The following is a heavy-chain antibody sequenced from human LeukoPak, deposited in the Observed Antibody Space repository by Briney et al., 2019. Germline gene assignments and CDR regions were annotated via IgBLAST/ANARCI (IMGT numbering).Heavy chain of an antibody. V-gene: IGHV4-4*07. D-gene: IGHD1-1*01. J-gene: IGHJ4*02. Sequence: SETLSLTCTVSGGSISNYYWTWIRQPAGEGLEWIGHIYTSGSTDFNPSLNSRVTMSVDTSKQQFSLRLSSVTAADTAVYYCARDLELERNRWNYFESWGQGALVTVSS. CDR2: IYTSGST. CDR1: GGSISNYY. CDR3: ARDLELERNRWNYFES.